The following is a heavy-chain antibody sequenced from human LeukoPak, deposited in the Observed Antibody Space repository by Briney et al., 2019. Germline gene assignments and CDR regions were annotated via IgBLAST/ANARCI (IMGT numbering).Heavy chain of an antibody. CDR3: ARELRVLRYFDWLIGY. J-gene: IGHJ4*02. Sequence: ASVKVSCKASGYTFTSYAMNWVRQAPGQGLEWMGWINTNTGNPTYAQGFTGRFVSSLDTSVSTAYLQISSLKAEDTAVYYCARELRVLRYFDWLIGYWGQGTLVTVSS. D-gene: IGHD3-9*01. CDR1: GYTFTSYA. CDR2: INTNTGNP. V-gene: IGHV7-4-1*02.